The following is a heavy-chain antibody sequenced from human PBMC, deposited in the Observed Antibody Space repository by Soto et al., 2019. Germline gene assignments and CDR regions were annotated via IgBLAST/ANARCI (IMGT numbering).Heavy chain of an antibody. V-gene: IGHV3-33*01. Sequence: PGGSLRLSCAASGFTFSSYGMHWVRQAPGKGLEWVAVIWYDGSNKYYADSVKGRFTISRDNSKNTLYLQMNSLRAEDTAVYYCARARADYYDSSGYPHGYWGQGTLVTVSS. D-gene: IGHD3-22*01. J-gene: IGHJ4*02. CDR1: GFTFSSYG. CDR3: ARARADYYDSSGYPHGY. CDR2: IWYDGSNK.